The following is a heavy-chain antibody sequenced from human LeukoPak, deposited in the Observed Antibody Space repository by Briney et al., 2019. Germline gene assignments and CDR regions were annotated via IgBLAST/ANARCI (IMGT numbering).Heavy chain of an antibody. CDR1: GYNFPSYW. CDR3: ASLYYYDSSGYI. CDR2: MYPGDSDT. Sequence: GESLKISCKGSGYNFPSYWIAWVRQMPGKGLEWMGLMYPGDSDTRYGPSFQGQVTISADKSISTAYLQWSSPKASDTAMYYCASLYYYDSSGYIWGQGTPVTVSS. V-gene: IGHV5-51*01. D-gene: IGHD3-22*01. J-gene: IGHJ4*02.